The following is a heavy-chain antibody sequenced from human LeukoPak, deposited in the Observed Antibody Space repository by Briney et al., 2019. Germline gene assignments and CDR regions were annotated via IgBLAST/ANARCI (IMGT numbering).Heavy chain of an antibody. CDR2: IKQDGGEI. V-gene: IGHV3-7*01. Sequence: GGSLRLSCAASGFTFSSYWMHWVRQAPGKGLEWVANIKQDGGEIYYVDSVKGRFTISRDNAKNSLYLQMNSLRAEDTAVYYCARDTYSSSWNWFDPWGQGTLVTVSS. J-gene: IGHJ5*02. CDR3: ARDTYSSSWNWFDP. D-gene: IGHD6-13*01. CDR1: GFTFSSYW.